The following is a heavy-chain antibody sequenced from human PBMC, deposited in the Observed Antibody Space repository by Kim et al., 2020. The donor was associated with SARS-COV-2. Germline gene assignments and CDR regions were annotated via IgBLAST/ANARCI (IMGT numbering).Heavy chain of an antibody. Sequence: GGSLRLSCAASGFTFSGYWMNWVSQAPGKGLEWVANINQGGSEQYYVDSVKGRFTVSRDNAKNSVFLQMNSLRADDTAVYYCVRSPRDQQLLWGQGTLVTVSS. V-gene: IGHV3-7*01. J-gene: IGHJ4*02. CDR2: INQGGSEQ. D-gene: IGHD6-13*01. CDR1: GFTFSGYW. CDR3: VRSPRDQQLL.